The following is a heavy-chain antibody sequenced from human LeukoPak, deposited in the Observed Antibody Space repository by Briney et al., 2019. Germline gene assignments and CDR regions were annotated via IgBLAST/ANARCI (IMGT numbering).Heavy chain of an antibody. Sequence: GRSLRLSCVASGFTLSNRGMHWVRQAPGKGLEWVALISYDGSKRYHADSVKGRFTISRDDSKNTLYLQMNSLTAEDTALYYCARDYSGNYCFDYWGQGTLVTVSS. CDR2: ISYDGSKR. J-gene: IGHJ4*02. CDR3: ARDYSGNYCFDY. V-gene: IGHV3-30*04. CDR1: GFTLSNRG. D-gene: IGHD1-26*01.